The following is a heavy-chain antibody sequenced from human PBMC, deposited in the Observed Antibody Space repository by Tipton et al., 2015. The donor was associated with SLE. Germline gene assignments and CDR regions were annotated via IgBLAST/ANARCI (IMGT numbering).Heavy chain of an antibody. CDR2: IDGGYNT. CDR1: GFAVRNTY. Sequence: QLVQSGGGLVQPGGSLRLSCAASGFAVRNTYFSWVRQAPEKGLEWVSLIDGGYNTYYADSVKGRFTISTDNSKNTLYLQMNSLRAEDTAVYYCAKSSTGGSGVYYYYGMDVWGQGTTVTVSS. J-gene: IGHJ6*02. CDR3: AKSSTGGSGVYYYYGMDV. D-gene: IGHD3-10*01. V-gene: IGHV3-53*04.